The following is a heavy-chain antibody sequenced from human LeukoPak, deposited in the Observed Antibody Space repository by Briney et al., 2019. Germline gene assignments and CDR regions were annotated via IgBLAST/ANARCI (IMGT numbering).Heavy chain of an antibody. Sequence: GSLRLSCAASGFTFSDYYMSWIRQAPGKGLEWVSYISSSGSTIYYADSVKGRFTISRDNAKNSLYLQMNSLRAEDTALYHCARDSSGWYESNNWFDPWGQGTLVTVSS. D-gene: IGHD6-19*01. V-gene: IGHV3-11*01. CDR3: ARDSSGWYESNNWFDP. J-gene: IGHJ5*02. CDR1: GFTFSDYY. CDR2: ISSSGSTI.